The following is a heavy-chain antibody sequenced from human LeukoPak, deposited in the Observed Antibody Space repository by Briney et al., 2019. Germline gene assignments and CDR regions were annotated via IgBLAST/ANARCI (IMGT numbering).Heavy chain of an antibody. J-gene: IGHJ4*02. V-gene: IGHV4-59*08. CDR2: MLYSQST. CDR3: ETRYDSTWYQF. CDR1: GGSITSYY. Sequence: PWETLSLTCTVSGGSITSYYLSWVRQPPGKGLEWIGYMLYSQSTRYNPALKSRVTMSMDTSKNQVSLKLRSVTAADTAVYYCETRYDSTWYQFWGRGTLVTVSS. D-gene: IGHD6-13*01.